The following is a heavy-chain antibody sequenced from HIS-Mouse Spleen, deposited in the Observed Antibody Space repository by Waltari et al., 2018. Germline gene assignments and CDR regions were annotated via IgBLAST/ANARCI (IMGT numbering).Heavy chain of an antibody. CDR1: GFTFSSYG. Sequence: QVQLVESGGGVVQPGRSLRLSCAASGFTFSSYGMHWVRQAPGKGLEWVAVISYDGSNNSYADSVKGRFTISRDNSKNTLYLQMNSLRAEDTAVYYCAKDKHHAFDYWGQGTLVTVSS. CDR2: ISYDGSNN. CDR3: AKDKHHAFDY. J-gene: IGHJ4*02. V-gene: IGHV3-30*18.